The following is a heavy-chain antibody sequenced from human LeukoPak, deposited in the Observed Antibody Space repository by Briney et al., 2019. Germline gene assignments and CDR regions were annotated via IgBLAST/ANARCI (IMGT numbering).Heavy chain of an antibody. CDR2: IYPGDSDT. D-gene: IGHD3-22*01. Sequence: GESLKISCKGSGYSFTSYWIGWVRQMAGKCLEWMGIIYPGDSDTRYSPSFQGQVTISADKSISTAYLQWSSLKASDTAMYYCARRKYYDSSGYYSLYDAFDIWGQGTMVTVSS. CDR1: GYSFTSYW. V-gene: IGHV5-51*01. CDR3: ARRKYYDSSGYYSLYDAFDI. J-gene: IGHJ3*02.